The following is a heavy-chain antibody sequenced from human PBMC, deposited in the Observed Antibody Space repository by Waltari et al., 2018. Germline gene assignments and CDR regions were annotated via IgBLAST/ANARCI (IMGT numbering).Heavy chain of an antibody. CDR2: INTASGKT. J-gene: IGHJ6*02. CDR3: ARSSASFGHYYYVGMDV. CDR1: GYTHTSFT. D-gene: IGHD3-3*01. V-gene: IGHV1-3*04. Sequence: QVHFVQSGADVKKPGAEVRISCKIFGYTHTSFTMHWVRQAPGQSLEWMGWINTASGKTQDSEKFQGRVTLTTDTTATTAFLDVGGLRTEDTAVYYCARSSASFGHYYYVGMDVWGQGTSVTVSS.